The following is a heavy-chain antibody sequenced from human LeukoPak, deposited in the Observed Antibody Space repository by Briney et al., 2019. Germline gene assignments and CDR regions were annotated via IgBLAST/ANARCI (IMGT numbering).Heavy chain of an antibody. CDR2: INHSGST. J-gene: IGHJ4*02. CDR3: ARLRSRDY. CDR1: GGSINNYY. V-gene: IGHV4-34*01. Sequence: PSETLSLTCTVSGGSINNYYWNWIRQPPGKGLEWIGEINHSGSTNYNPSLKSRVTISVDTSKNQFSLKLSSVTAADTAVYYCARLRSRDYWGQGTLVTVSS. D-gene: IGHD6-13*01.